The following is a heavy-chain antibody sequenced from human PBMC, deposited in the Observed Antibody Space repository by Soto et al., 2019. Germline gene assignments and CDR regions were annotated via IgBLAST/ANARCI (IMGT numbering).Heavy chain of an antibody. J-gene: IGHJ6*02. CDR2: IRSKANNYAT. V-gene: IGHV3-73*02. Sequence: EVQLVESGGGLAQPGGSLKLSCAASGITFSGYAVHWVRQASGKGLVWVGDIRSKANNYATAYAASLQGRFTILRDDLKNTPYLQMNSLTTEATAVYYFTTPQVYYGMDVWGQGTTVTVSS. CDR3: TTPQVYYGMDV. CDR1: GITFSGYA.